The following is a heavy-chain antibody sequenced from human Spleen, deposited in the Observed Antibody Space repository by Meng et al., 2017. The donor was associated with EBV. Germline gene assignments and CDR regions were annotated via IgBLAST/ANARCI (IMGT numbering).Heavy chain of an antibody. CDR2: LTPNSGDT. Sequence: QVQLVQSGAEVKKPGAPVKGSCKASEYTFPGYYIHWVRQAPGQGLEWMGVLTPNSGDTNYAQKFQGRVTMTRDTSISTAYLELSRLRSDDTAVYYCARERIAVAGTEYPDYWGQGTLVTVSS. J-gene: IGHJ4*02. V-gene: IGHV1-2*02. CDR1: EYTFPGYY. CDR3: ARERIAVAGTEYPDY. D-gene: IGHD6-19*01.